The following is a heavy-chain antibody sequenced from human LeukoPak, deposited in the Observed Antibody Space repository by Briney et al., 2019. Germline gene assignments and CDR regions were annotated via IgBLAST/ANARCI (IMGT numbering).Heavy chain of an antibody. CDR1: GFTFSSYG. CDR3: AKDRGSGWTFDY. CDR2: ISYDGSNK. Sequence: GGSLRLSCAASGFTFSSYGMHWVRQAPGKGLEWVAVISYDGSNKYYADSVKGRFTISRDNSKNTLYLQMNSLRAEDTAVYYCAKDRGSGWTFDYWGQGTLVTVSS. V-gene: IGHV3-30*18. J-gene: IGHJ4*02. D-gene: IGHD6-19*01.